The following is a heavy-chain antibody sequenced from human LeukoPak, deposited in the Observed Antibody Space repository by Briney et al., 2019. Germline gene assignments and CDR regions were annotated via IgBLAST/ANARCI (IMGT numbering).Heavy chain of an antibody. Sequence: TGGSLRLSSAASGFTFSNAWMSWVRQAPGKGLEWVGRIKSKTDGGTTDYAAPVKGRFTISRDDSKNTLYLQMNSLRAEDTAVYYCAKDPYRSSRYSSSWYYWGQGTLVTVSS. CDR3: AKDPYRSSRYSSSWYY. CDR2: IKSKTDGGTT. J-gene: IGHJ4*02. D-gene: IGHD6-13*01. V-gene: IGHV3-15*01. CDR1: GFTFSNAW.